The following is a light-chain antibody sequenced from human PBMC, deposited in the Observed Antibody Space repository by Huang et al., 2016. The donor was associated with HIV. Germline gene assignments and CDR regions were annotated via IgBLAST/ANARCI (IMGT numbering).Light chain of an antibody. V-gene: IGKV3-15*01. J-gene: IGKJ3*01. Sequence: EVLLTQSPATLSVSPGERATLSCRASQSVSTNLDWYQQKPGQGPRLLIYGASTRATGVPAMFSGSGSGTEFTLTISSLQSEDSAVYYCQQYNSWPPLFTFGPGTKVDIK. CDR3: QQYNSWPPLFT. CDR2: GAS. CDR1: QSVSTN.